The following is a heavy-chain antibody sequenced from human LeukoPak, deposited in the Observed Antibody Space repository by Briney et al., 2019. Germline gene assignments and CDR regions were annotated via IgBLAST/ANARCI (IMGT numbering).Heavy chain of an antibody. CDR2: IIPIFGTA. Sequence: ASVKVSCKASGYTFISYGISWVRQAPGQGLEWMGGIIPIFGTANYAQKFQGRVTITTDESTSTAYMELSRLRSDDTAVYYCARDMSQWLVPHLYWGQGTLVTVSS. CDR3: ARDMSQWLVPHLY. J-gene: IGHJ4*02. V-gene: IGHV1-69*05. CDR1: GYTFISYG. D-gene: IGHD6-19*01.